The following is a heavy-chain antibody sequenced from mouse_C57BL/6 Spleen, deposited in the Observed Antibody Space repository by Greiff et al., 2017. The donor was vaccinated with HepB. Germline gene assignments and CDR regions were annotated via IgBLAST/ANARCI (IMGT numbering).Heavy chain of an antibody. CDR3: ARAWDGGWFAY. J-gene: IGHJ3*01. V-gene: IGHV5-4*03. D-gene: IGHD4-1*01. Sequence: EVKLVESGGGLVKPGGSLKLSCAASGFTFSSYAMSWVRQTPEKRLEWVATISDGGSYTYYPDNVKGRFTISRDNAKNNLYLQMSHLKSEDTAMYYCARAWDGGWFAYWGQGTLVTVSA. CDR2: ISDGGSYT. CDR1: GFTFSSYA.